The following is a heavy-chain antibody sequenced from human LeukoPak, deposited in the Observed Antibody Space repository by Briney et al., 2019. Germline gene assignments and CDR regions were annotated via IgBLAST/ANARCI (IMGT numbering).Heavy chain of an antibody. CDR3: AREGKAGTYYYYGMDV. J-gene: IGHJ6*02. Sequence: SQTLSLTCTVSGGSISSGGYYWSWIRQHPGKGLEWIGYIYYSGSTYYNPSLKSRVTISVDTSKNQFSLKLSSVTAADTAVYYCAREGKAGTYYYYGMDVWSQGTTVTVSS. CDR2: IYYSGST. CDR1: GGSISSGGYY. D-gene: IGHD6-13*01. V-gene: IGHV4-31*03.